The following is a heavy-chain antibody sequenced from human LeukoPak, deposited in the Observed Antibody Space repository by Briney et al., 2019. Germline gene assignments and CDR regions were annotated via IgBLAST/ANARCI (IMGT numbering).Heavy chain of an antibody. J-gene: IGHJ4*02. Sequence: SETLSLTCTVSGGSISNYYWSWVRQPPGKGLEWVGFIYYSGSTNYNPSLKSRVTISVDTSKNQFSLKLSSVTAADTAVYYCAVGPGYSSGWFDYWGQGTLVTVSS. CDR2: IYYSGST. D-gene: IGHD6-19*01. V-gene: IGHV4-59*01. CDR3: AVGPGYSSGWFDY. CDR1: GGSISNYY.